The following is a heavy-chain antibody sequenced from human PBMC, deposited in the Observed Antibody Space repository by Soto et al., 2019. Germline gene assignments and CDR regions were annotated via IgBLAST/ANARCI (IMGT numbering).Heavy chain of an antibody. CDR1: GFSLSTSGMC. CDR3: ARGSYDFWSGPAPYFDY. V-gene: IGHV2-70*01. J-gene: IGHJ4*02. CDR2: IDWDDDK. D-gene: IGHD3-3*01. Sequence: GSGPTLVNPTQTLTLTCTFSGFSLSTSGMCVSWIRRPPGKALEWLALIDWDDDKYYSTSLKTRLTVSKDTSKNQVVLTMTNMDPVDTATYYCARGSYDFWSGPAPYFDYWGQGTLVTVSS.